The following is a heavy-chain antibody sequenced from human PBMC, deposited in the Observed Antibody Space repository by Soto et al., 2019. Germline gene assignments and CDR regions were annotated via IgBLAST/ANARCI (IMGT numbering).Heavy chain of an antibody. CDR1: GGTLSTYT. D-gene: IGHD2-21*01. J-gene: IGHJ2*01. Sequence: QVQLVQSGAEVKKPGSSVKVSCKASGGTLSTYTINWLRQAPGQGPEWMGGIIPMFDTANYAQRFKGRVTITADESTSTVYMELSSLRTEDTAVYYCAGDADPPDGGALHWYFDLWGRGTLVIVSS. CDR2: IIPMFDTA. CDR3: AGDADPPDGGALHWYFDL. V-gene: IGHV1-69*12.